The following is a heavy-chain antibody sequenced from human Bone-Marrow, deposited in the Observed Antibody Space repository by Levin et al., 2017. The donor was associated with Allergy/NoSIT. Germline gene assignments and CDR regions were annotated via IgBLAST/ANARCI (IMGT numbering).Heavy chain of an antibody. J-gene: IGHJ4*02. V-gene: IGHV3-23*01. D-gene: IGHD3-16*01. CDR2: ISGSGISP. Sequence: RPGGSLRLSCVASGFSFTTYAINWVRQAPGQGLEWVSGISGSGISPYYADSVKGRFTISRDNSKNTVHLHMSSLTAADTATYFCAKQIVPGYYDTWGPGTPVAVSS. CDR3: AKQIVPGYYDT. CDR1: GFSFTTYA.